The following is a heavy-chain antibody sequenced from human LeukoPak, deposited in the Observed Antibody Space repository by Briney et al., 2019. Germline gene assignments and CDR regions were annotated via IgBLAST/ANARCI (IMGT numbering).Heavy chain of an antibody. CDR1: GGSFSGYY. D-gene: IGHD4-17*01. CDR3: ARHQRTTSFDY. CDR2: IYYSGST. J-gene: IGHJ4*02. Sequence: SETLSLTCAVYGGSFSGYYWGWIRRPPGKGLEWIGIIYYSGSTYYNPSLKSRVTISVDTSKNQFSLKLSSVTAADTAVYYCARHQRTTSFDYWGQGTLVTVSS. V-gene: IGHV4-39*01.